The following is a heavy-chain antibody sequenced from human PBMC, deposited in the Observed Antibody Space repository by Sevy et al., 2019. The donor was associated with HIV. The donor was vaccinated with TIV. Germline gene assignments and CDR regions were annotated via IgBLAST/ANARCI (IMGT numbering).Heavy chain of an antibody. D-gene: IGHD1-26*01. CDR3: TRDTWELLTGIAYYYSGMDV. J-gene: IGHJ6*02. Sequence: ASVKVSCQSSGYNFNIYNIHWVRQARGQGLEWVGRISPYDGDTDYAHNFHGRVSLTMDTSTSTAYLGLTSLRSDDTAVYFCTRDTWELLTGIAYYYSGMDVWGQGTTVTVSS. V-gene: IGHV1-18*01. CDR1: GYNFNIYN. CDR2: ISPYDGDT.